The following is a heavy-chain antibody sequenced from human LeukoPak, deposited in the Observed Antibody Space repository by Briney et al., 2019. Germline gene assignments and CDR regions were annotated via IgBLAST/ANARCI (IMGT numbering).Heavy chain of an antibody. CDR3: ARDLPRITMVRGVIADWFDP. J-gene: IGHJ5*02. CDR1: GYTFTSYG. Sequence: ASVKVSCKASGYTFTSYGISRVRQAPGQGLEWMGWISAYNGNTNYAQKLQGRVTMTTDTSTSTAYMELRSLRSDDTAVYCCARDLPRITMVRGVIADWFDPWGQGTLVTVSS. CDR2: ISAYNGNT. V-gene: IGHV1-18*01. D-gene: IGHD3-10*01.